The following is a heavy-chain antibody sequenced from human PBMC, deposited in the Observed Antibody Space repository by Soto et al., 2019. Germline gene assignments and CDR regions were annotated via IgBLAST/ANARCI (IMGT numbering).Heavy chain of an antibody. CDR2: INYSGRS. V-gene: IGHV4-59*01. CDR1: GDSSSTYY. D-gene: IGHD2-8*02. Sequence: QVQLQESGPGLVKSSETLSLTCSVSGDSSSTYYWGWIRQPPGKGLEWIGYINYSGRSNRNPSPKSRLRISVDASKNQVSLKLTSVTAADTAVYYCARSYCADSVSCNWFDPWGQGTLVGVSS. J-gene: IGHJ5*02. CDR3: ARSYCADSVSCNWFDP.